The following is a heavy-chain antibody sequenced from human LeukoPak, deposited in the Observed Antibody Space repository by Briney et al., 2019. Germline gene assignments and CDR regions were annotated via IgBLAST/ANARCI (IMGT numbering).Heavy chain of an antibody. D-gene: IGHD3-3*01. J-gene: IGHJ4*02. Sequence: GGSLRLSCAASGFTFSNAWMSWVRQAPGKRLECVGRIKSKTDGGTTDYAAPVKGRFTISRDDSKNTLYLQMNSLKTEDTAVYYCTTDLYYDFWSGYIWGQGTLVTVSS. CDR2: IKSKTDGGTT. CDR3: TTDLYYDFWSGYI. V-gene: IGHV3-15*01. CDR1: GFTFSNAW.